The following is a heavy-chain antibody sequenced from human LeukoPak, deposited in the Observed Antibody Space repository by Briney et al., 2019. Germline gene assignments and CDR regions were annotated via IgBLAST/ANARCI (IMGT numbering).Heavy chain of an antibody. V-gene: IGHV3-23*01. CDR2: ISGSGGST. Sequence: GGSLRLSWAASGFTLSSYEMSWVRQAPGKGLEWVSAISGSGGSTYYADSVKGRLTISRDNSKNTLYLQMNSLRAEDTAVYYCAKEGGSPFFDYWGQGTLVTVSS. CDR3: AKEGGSPFFDY. J-gene: IGHJ4*02. CDR1: GFTLSSYE. D-gene: IGHD3-16*01.